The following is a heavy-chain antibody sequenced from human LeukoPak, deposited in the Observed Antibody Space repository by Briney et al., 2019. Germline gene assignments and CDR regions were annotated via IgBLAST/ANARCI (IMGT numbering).Heavy chain of an antibody. V-gene: IGHV3-23*01. J-gene: IGHJ4*02. CDR2: TTGTTTAT. CDR3: AKDMRHTDY. CDR1: GFTFNNYA. Sequence: GGSLRLSCAASGFTFNNYAMSWVRQTPGKGLEWVSTTTGTTTATYHADSVKGRFTISRDNSHNTLYLQMNSLRAEDTAVYYCAKDMRHTDYWGQGTLVTVSS. D-gene: IGHD2-21*01.